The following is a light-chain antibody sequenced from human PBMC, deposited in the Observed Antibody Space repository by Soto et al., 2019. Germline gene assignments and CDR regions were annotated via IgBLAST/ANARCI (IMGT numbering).Light chain of an antibody. CDR1: SSDVGGYNY. V-gene: IGLV2-14*03. CDR3: SSYTSSSTLV. Sequence: QSVLTQPASVSGSPGQSITISCTGTSSDVGGYNYVSWYQHHPGKAPKLMIYDVTNRPSGVSNRFSGSKSGNTASLTISGLQADDEADYYCSSYTSSSTLVFGTGTRSPS. J-gene: IGLJ1*01. CDR2: DVT.